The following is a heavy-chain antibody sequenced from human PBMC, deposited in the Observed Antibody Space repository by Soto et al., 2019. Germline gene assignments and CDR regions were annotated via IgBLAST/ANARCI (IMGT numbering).Heavy chain of an antibody. J-gene: IGHJ6*02. CDR1: GLAVTSNY. CDR3: ARVDTYDYYYSMDV. V-gene: IGHV3-53*02. D-gene: IGHD5-18*01. Sequence: EVQLVETGGGLIQPGGSLSLSCAASGLAVTSNYMSWVRQAPCKGLEWVSIVYSSGTTYYADSVKVRFTFSRDNSKNTIYLQMRNLRAEDTAVYYCARVDTYDYYYSMDVWGQGHTVTVAS. CDR2: VYSSGTT.